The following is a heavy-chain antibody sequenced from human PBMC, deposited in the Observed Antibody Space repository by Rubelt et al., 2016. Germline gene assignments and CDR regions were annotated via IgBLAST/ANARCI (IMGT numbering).Heavy chain of an antibody. Sequence: QVQLVQSGAEVKKPGSSVKVSCKASGGTFSSYAISWVRQAPGQGLEWLGRIIPILGIANYAQKVQGRVTITTDTSTSTAYMELRSLRSDDTAVYYCARVFSGTSVGWLDPWGQGTLVTVSS. V-gene: IGHV1-69*04. J-gene: IGHJ5*02. CDR3: ARVFSGTSVGWLDP. CDR2: IIPILGIA. CDR1: GGTFSSYA. D-gene: IGHD3-10*01.